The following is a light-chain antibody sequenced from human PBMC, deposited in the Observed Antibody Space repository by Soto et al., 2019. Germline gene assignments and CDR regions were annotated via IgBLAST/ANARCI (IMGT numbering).Light chain of an antibody. V-gene: IGKV3-15*01. CDR2: GAT. J-gene: IGKJ4*01. CDR1: QSVSSN. CDR3: QQYNNLPRT. Sequence: EIVMTQSPATLSVSPGERATLSCRASQSVSSNLAWYQQKPGQAPRLLIHGATTRATGIPARFSGSGSGTEFTLTISSLQSEDFAVYYCQQYNNLPRTFGGGTKVDIK.